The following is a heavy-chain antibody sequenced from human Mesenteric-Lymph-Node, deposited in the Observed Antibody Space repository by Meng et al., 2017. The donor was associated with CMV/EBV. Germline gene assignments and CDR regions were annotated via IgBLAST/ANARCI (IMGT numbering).Heavy chain of an antibody. CDR2: ISAYNGNT. CDR3: ARGERITTFGVMYGMDV. V-gene: IGHV1-18*01. CDR1: GYTFTSYG. Sequence: ASVKVSCKASGYTFTSYGISWVRQAPGQGLEWMGWISAYNGNTNYAQKLQGRVTMTTDTSTSTAYMELRSLRSDDTAVYYCARGERITTFGVMYGMDVWGQGTTVTVSS. J-gene: IGHJ6*02. D-gene: IGHD3-3*01.